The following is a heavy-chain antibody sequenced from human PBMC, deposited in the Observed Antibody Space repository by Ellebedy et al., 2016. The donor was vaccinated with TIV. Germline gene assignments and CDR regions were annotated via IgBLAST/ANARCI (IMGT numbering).Heavy chain of an antibody. D-gene: IGHD2-8*01. CDR3: AKYGYAGEMKFFDY. Sequence: GGSLRLSXATSGFTFSSYAMTWVRQAPGKGLEWVSSITSSGDRTNYADSVKGRFTISRDNSKNTVYLQMNSLRAEDSATYFCAKYGYAGEMKFFDYWGQGTLVTVSS. J-gene: IGHJ4*02. CDR2: ITSSGDRT. CDR1: GFTFSSYA. V-gene: IGHV3-23*01.